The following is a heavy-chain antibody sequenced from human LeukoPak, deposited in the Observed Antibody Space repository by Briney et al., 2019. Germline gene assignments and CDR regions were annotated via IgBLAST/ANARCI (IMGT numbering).Heavy chain of an antibody. D-gene: IGHD3-10*01. CDR3: ARDGDGYFFDH. J-gene: IGHJ4*02. Sequence: GETLRLSCAASGFTFNSYVMNWVRQAPGKGLEWVSYISRGGSTIFYADSVKGRLTISRDDDKNSLYLQMNSLRAEDTAVYYCARDGDGYFFDHWGQGTLVTVSS. V-gene: IGHV3-48*03. CDR1: GFTFNSYV. CDR2: ISRGGSTI.